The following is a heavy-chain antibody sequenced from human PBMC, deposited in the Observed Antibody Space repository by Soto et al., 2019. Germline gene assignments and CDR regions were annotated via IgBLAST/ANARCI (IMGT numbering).Heavy chain of an antibody. V-gene: IGHV3-23*01. CDR1: GFTFSSYA. D-gene: IGHD3-3*01. CDR3: ARAPRIDFCSGYSDNYYYGMDI. CDR2: ISGSGGST. Sequence: GGSLRLSCAASGFTFSSYAMSWVRQAPGKGLEWVSAISGSGGSTYYADSVKGRFTISRDNSKSTLYLQMNSLRAEDTAVYYFARAPRIDFCSGYSDNYYYGMDIWVQGATVAVSS. J-gene: IGHJ6*02.